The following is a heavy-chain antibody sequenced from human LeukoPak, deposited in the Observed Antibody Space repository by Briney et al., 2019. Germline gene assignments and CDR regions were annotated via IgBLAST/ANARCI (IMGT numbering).Heavy chain of an antibody. CDR1: GFTFSDHY. J-gene: IGHJ6*03. V-gene: IGHV3-72*01. CDR3: ARDRVGATDLAYYYYYMDV. CDR2: TRNKANSYTT. Sequence: QTGGSLRLSCAVSGFTFSDHYMDWVRQAPGKGLEWVGRTRNKANSYTTEYAASVKGRFTISRDDSKNSLYLQMNSLKTEDTAVYYCARDRVGATDLAYYYYYMDVWGKGTTVTVSS. D-gene: IGHD1-26*01.